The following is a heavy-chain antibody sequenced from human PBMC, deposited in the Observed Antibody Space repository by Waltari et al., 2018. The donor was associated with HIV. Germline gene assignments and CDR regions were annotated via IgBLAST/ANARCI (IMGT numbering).Heavy chain of an antibody. CDR1: GFTFNSYA. CDR3: AKVDGSYFDY. CDR2: ITGTGGNI. D-gene: IGHD1-26*01. V-gene: IGHV3-23*01. J-gene: IGHJ4*02. Sequence: EVQLSESGGGLLQAGGSLRLFCAVSGFTFNSYARSWVRQAPGKGLEWVSCITGTGGNIFYADSVKGRFTISKDSTKNTLYLQMNGLRVEDTAVYYCAKVDGSYFDYWGQGTLVTVSS.